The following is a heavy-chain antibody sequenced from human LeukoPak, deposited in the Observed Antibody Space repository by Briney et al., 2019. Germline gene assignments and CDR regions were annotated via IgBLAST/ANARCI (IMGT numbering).Heavy chain of an antibody. CDR3: ASHTNGNSRYYFDY. J-gene: IGHJ4*02. D-gene: IGHD1-26*01. Sequence: SETPSLTCTVSGGSISSYYWNWIRQPPGKGLEWIGYIYYSGSTNYNPSLKSRVTIFVDTSKNQFSLKLSSVTAADTAVYYCASHTNGNSRYYFDYWGQGTLVTVSS. CDR2: IYYSGST. V-gene: IGHV4-59*08. CDR1: GGSISSYY.